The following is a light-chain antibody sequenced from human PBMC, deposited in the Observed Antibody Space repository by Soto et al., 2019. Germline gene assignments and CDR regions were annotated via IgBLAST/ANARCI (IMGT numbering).Light chain of an antibody. CDR2: GGS. CDR1: QRISAT. Sequence: EIVMTQSPATLSVSPGERATLSCRASQRISATLGWYQQRPGQAPRLLIYGGSNRATGVPARFSGSGSGTEFTLTISSLQSEDFAVYYCQQYNTWRSITFGQGTRLEIK. V-gene: IGKV3-15*01. CDR3: QQYNTWRSIT. J-gene: IGKJ5*01.